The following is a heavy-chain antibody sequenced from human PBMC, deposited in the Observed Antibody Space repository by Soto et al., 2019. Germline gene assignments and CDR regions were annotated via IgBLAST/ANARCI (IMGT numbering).Heavy chain of an antibody. CDR3: ARAIRGVINGPYYYYGMDV. CDR1: GYSFTSYW. J-gene: IGHJ6*02. Sequence: GESLKISCKGSGYSFTSYWIGWVRQMPGKGLEWMGIIYPGDSDTRYSPSFQGQVTISADKSISTAYLQWSSLKASDTAMYYCARAIRGVINGPYYYYGMDVWGQGTTVTVSS. D-gene: IGHD3-10*01. V-gene: IGHV5-51*01. CDR2: IYPGDSDT.